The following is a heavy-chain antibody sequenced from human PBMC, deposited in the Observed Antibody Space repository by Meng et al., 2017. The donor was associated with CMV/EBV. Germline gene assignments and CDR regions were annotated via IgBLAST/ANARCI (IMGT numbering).Heavy chain of an antibody. CDR3: ANVAQSPGWELHHYYYGMDV. V-gene: IGHV3-30*02. D-gene: IGHD1-26*01. CDR2: IRYDGSNK. Sequence: GESLKISCAASGFTFSSYGMHWVRQAPGKGLEWVAFIRYDGSNKYYADSVKGRLTISRDNSKNTLYLQMNSLRAEDTAVYYCANVAQSPGWELHHYYYGMDVWGQGTTVTVSS. CDR1: GFTFSSYG. J-gene: IGHJ6*02.